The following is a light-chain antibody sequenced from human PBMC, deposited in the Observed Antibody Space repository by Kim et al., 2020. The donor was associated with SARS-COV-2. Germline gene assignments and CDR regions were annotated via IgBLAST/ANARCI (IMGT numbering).Light chain of an antibody. V-gene: IGKV3-20*01. CDR3: HQYGSSPRT. J-gene: IGKJ1*01. CDR1: QSVTGSY. CDR2: GAS. Sequence: SPGKGATLSCGASQSVTGSYLAWFQQKPGQAPRLLIYGASSRATGIPDRCSGSGSGTDFTLTISRLEPEDFAVYYCHQYGSSPRTFGQGTKVDIK.